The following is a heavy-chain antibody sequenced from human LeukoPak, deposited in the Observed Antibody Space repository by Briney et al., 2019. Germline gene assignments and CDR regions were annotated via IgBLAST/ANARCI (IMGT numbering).Heavy chain of an antibody. CDR1: GFSFSTYT. D-gene: IGHD2-2*01. CDR3: ARDPSDSPEDYFDY. J-gene: IGHJ4*02. V-gene: IGHV3-30*04. Sequence: GGSLRLSCTVSGFSFSTYTIHWVRQAPRKGLEWVAVLDGSDKYYADSVKGRFTISRDNPKNTLYLQMNSLRPEDTAVYYCARDPSDSPEDYFDYWGQGTLVTVSS. CDR2: LDGSDK.